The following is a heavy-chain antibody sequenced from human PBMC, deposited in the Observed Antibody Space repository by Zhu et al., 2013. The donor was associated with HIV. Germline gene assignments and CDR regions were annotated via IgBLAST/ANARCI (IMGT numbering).Heavy chain of an antibody. V-gene: IGHV3-74*01. D-gene: IGHD4-17*01. Sequence: EVQLVESGGGLVQPGGSLRLSCRGSGLTFSNYWMHWVRQAPGKGLEWVSRVDGDGISTSYADSVKGRFAISRDNVRNTMYLQMNSLRVEDTAMYYCVTLTETVNRYAFDIWGQGTVVTVS. CDR1: GLTFSNYW. J-gene: IGHJ3*02. CDR3: VTLTETVNRYAFDI. CDR2: VDGDGIST.